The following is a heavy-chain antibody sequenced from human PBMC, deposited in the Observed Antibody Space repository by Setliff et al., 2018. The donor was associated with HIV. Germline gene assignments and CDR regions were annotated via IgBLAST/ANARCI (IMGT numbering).Heavy chain of an antibody. CDR1: GFTFRNYW. D-gene: IGHD6-6*01. CDR3: ARGHYSSSAG. J-gene: IGHJ4*02. Sequence: GGSLRLSCAASGFTFRNYWMSWVRQAPGKGLEWVANMKEVGSEKYYVDSVKGRFTISRDNAKNSLFLQMNNLRAEDTAVYYCARGHYSSSAGWGRGALVTVSS. V-gene: IGHV3-7*03. CDR2: MKEVGSEK.